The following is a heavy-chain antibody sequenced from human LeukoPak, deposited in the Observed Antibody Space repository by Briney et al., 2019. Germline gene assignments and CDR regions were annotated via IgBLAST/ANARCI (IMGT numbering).Heavy chain of an antibody. V-gene: IGHV1-18*01. CDR3: ARDKWELLANDAFDI. CDR1: GYTFTSYG. CDR2: ISAYNGNT. Sequence: EASVKVSFKASGYTFTSYGISWVRQAPGQGLEWMGWISAYNGNTNYAQKLQGRVTMTTDTSTSTAYMELRSLRSDDTAVYYCARDKWELLANDAFDIWGQGTMVTVSS. J-gene: IGHJ3*02. D-gene: IGHD1-26*01.